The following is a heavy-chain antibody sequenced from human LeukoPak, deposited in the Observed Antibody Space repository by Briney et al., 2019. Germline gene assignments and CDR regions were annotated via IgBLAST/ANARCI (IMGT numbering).Heavy chain of an antibody. Sequence: GGSLRLSCAASGFTFSRYWMSWVRQAPGKGLEWVANIKQDGSEKYYVDSVKGRFTISRDNAKNSLYLQMNSLRAEDTALYYCARDSRGYGNDAFDIWGQGTMVTVSS. V-gene: IGHV3-7*03. D-gene: IGHD3-22*01. CDR1: GFTFSRYW. CDR2: IKQDGSEK. CDR3: ARDSRGYGNDAFDI. J-gene: IGHJ3*02.